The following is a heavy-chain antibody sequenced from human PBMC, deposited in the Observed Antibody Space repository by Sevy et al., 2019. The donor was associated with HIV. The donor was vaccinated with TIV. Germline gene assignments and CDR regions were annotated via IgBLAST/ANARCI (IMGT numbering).Heavy chain of an antibody. CDR2: IKSKTDGGTT. CDR1: GFTFSNAW. Sequence: GGSLRLSCAASGFTFSNAWMSWVRQAPGKGLEWVGRIKSKTDGGTTDYAAPVKGRFTISRDDSKNTLYLQMNSLKTEVTAVYYCTTDGPAYYYDSSAEQVDVSRVSLRGPVYWGQGTLVTVSS. D-gene: IGHD3-22*01. J-gene: IGHJ4*02. CDR3: TTDGPAYYYDSSAEQVDVSRVSLRGPVY. V-gene: IGHV3-15*01.